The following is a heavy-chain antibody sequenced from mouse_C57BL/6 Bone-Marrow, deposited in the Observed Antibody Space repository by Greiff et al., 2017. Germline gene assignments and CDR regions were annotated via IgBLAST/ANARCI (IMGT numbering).Heavy chain of an antibody. V-gene: IGHV1-18*01. CDR3: ERSGSDWYFDV. CDR2: INPNNGGT. CDR1: GYTFTDYN. Sequence: VQLQQSGPELVKPGASLTIPCTASGYTFTDYNMYWVKQSHAKSLEWIGDINPNNGGTIYNQKFKGKATLTVDKSYSTAYMELRSLTSEDTAVYYCERSGSDWYFDVWGTGTTVTVSS. J-gene: IGHJ1*03. D-gene: IGHD1-1*01.